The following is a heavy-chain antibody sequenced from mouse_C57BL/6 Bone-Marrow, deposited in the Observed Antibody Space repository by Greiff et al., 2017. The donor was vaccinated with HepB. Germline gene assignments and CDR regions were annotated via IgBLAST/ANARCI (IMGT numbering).Heavy chain of an antibody. CDR2: INPYNGGT. CDR1: GYTFTDYY. D-gene: IGHD1-1*01. Sequence: VQLKQSGPVLVKPGASVKMSCKASGYTFTDYYMNWVKQSHGKSLEWIGVINPYNGGTSYNQKFKGKATLTVDKSSSTAYMELNSLTSEDSAVYYCARHGSSYEDYWGQGTTLTVSS. J-gene: IGHJ2*01. V-gene: IGHV1-19*01. CDR3: ARHGSSYEDY.